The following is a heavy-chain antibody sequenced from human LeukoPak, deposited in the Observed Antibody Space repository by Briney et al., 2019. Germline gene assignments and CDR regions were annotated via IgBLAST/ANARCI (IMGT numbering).Heavy chain of an antibody. V-gene: IGHV3-74*01. J-gene: IGHJ4*02. CDR1: GVTLSDHW. D-gene: IGHD1-20*01. Sequence: PGGSLRLSCAASGVTLSDHWTHWVRPAPGKGLMWVSRISSDGAGTSHADSVEGRFTISRDNAKNTVYLQMTSLRGEDTALYYCARALYNWNDVLWGQGTLVTVSS. CDR2: ISSDGAGT. CDR3: ARALYNWNDVL.